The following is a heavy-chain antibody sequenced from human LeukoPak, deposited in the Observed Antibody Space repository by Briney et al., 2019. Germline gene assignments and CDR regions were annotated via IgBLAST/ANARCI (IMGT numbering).Heavy chain of an antibody. CDR1: GFTFDDYA. V-gene: IGHV3-9*01. CDR3: AKDIAAAGARTFDY. Sequence: GRSLRLSCAASGFTFDDYAMHWVRQAPGKGLEWVSGISWNSDSIGYADSVKGRFTISRDNAKNSLYLQTNSLRAEDTALYYCAKDIAAAGARTFDYWGQGTLVTVSS. CDR2: ISWNSDSI. J-gene: IGHJ4*02. D-gene: IGHD6-13*01.